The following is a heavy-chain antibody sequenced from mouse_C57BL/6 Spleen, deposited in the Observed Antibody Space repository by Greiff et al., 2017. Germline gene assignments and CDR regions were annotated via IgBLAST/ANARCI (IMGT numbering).Heavy chain of an antibody. CDR2: ISDGGSYT. D-gene: IGHD1-1*01. CDR3: ARDHYYYGSSIDY. Sequence: EVKLVESGGGLVKPGGSLKLSCAASGFTFSSYAMSWVRQTPEKRLEWVATISDGGSYTYYPDNVKGRFTISRDNAKNNLYLQMSHLKSEDTAMYYCARDHYYYGSSIDYWGQGTTLTVSS. V-gene: IGHV5-4*01. J-gene: IGHJ2*01. CDR1: GFTFSSYA.